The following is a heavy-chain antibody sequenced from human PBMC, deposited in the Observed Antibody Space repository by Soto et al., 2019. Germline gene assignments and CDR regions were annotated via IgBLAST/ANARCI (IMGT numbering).Heavy chain of an antibody. Sequence: SETLSRTCTVSGGSISSYYWSWIRQPPGKGLEWIGYIYYSGSTNYNPSLKSRVTISVDTSKNQFSLKLSSVTAADTAVYYCGRGRLEGWYELAFDIWGQGTMVTVSS. CDR1: GGSISSYY. D-gene: IGHD6-19*01. V-gene: IGHV4-59*01. CDR2: IYYSGST. CDR3: GRGRLEGWYELAFDI. J-gene: IGHJ3*02.